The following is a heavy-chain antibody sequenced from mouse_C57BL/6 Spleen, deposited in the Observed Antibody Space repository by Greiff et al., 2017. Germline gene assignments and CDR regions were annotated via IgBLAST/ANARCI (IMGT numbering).Heavy chain of an antibody. Sequence: QVQLQQSGPELVKPGASVKISCKASGYAFSSSWMNWVKQRPGKGLEWIGRSYPGDGDTNYNGKFKGKATLTADKSSSTAYMQLSSLTSEDSAVYFCARERNGSFAYWGQGTLVTVSA. CDR1: GYAFSSSW. CDR2: SYPGDGDT. J-gene: IGHJ3*01. D-gene: IGHD1-1*01. CDR3: ARERNGSFAY. V-gene: IGHV1-82*01.